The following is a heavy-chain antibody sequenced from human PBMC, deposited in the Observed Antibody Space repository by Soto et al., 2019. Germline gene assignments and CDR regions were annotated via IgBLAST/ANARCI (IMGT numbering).Heavy chain of an antibody. CDR1: GGTFSSYT. CDR3: AREGPSDAFDI. Sequence: QVQLVQSGAEVKKPGSSVKVSCKASGGTFSSYTISWVRQAPGQGLEWMGRIIPILGIANYAQKFQGRVTITADKSTSTAYMELSSPRSEDTAVYYCAREGPSDAFDIWGQGTMVTVSS. J-gene: IGHJ3*02. CDR2: IIPILGIA. V-gene: IGHV1-69*08.